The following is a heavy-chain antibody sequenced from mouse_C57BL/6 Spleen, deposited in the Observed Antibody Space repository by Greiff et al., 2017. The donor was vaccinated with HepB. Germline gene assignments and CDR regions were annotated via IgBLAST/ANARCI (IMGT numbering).Heavy chain of an antibody. V-gene: IGHV14-2*01. Sequence: EVKLMESGAELVKPGASVKLSCTASGFNIKDYYMHWVKQRTEQGLERIGRIDPEDGETKYAPKFQGKATITADTSSNTAYLQLRSLTSEDTAVYYWASRYYGHDEDVDYWGQGTTLTVSS. D-gene: IGHD2-2*01. CDR2: IDPEDGET. J-gene: IGHJ2*01. CDR3: ASRYYGHDEDVDY. CDR1: GFNIKDYY.